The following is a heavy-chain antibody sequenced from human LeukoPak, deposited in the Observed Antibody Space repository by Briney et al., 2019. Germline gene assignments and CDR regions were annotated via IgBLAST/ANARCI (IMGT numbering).Heavy chain of an antibody. D-gene: IGHD3-10*01. CDR1: GFTFSDYY. Sequence: GGSLRLSCAASGFTFSDYYMSWIRQAPGKGLEWVSCISSSGSTIYYADSVKGRFTIPRDNAKNSLYLQMNSLRADDTTVYYCARAFVGGDEGLGELLSPHYFDYWGQGTLVTVSS. V-gene: IGHV3-11*04. CDR2: ISSSGSTI. J-gene: IGHJ4*02. CDR3: ARAFVGGDEGLGELLSPHYFDY.